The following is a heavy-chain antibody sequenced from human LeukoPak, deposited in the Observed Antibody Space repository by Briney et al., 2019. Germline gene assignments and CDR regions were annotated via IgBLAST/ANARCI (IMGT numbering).Heavy chain of an antibody. CDR1: GGSSSGYD. J-gene: IGHJ4*02. V-gene: IGHV4-34*01. Sequence: SETLSITCAVYGGSSSGYDWSWIRQPPGKGLEWIGEINHSGSTNYNPSLKSRVTISVDTSKNQFSPKLSSVTAADTAVYYCARGYGDLGYWGQGTLATVSS. CDR2: INHSGST. CDR3: ARGYGDLGY. D-gene: IGHD4-17*01.